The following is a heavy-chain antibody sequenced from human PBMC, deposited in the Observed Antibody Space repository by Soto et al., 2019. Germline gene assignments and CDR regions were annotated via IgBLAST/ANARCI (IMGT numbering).Heavy chain of an antibody. D-gene: IGHD3-3*01. J-gene: IGHJ3*01. CDR1: GGTFSTYA. Sequence: QVQLVQSGAEVKKPGSSVKVSCKASGGTFSTYAISWVRQAPGQGLEWMGGIIPIFCTAKYAQKFQGRVTITADESTSTAYMELSSLRSEDTAVYYCAREIFGVIISGGRDAFALWGQGTMVTVSS. CDR3: AREIFGVIISGGRDAFAL. V-gene: IGHV1-69*01. CDR2: IIPIFCTA.